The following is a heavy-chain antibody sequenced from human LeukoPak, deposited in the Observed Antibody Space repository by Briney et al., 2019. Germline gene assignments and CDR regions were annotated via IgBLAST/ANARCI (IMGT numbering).Heavy chain of an antibody. Sequence: GALVKVSCKASGGTFSNYAINWVRQAPGQGLEWMGGIIPIFGTANYAQKFQGRVTITADKSTSTVYMELSSLTFEDTAVYYCARGPPNWGMVGYWGQGTLVTVSS. J-gene: IGHJ4*02. CDR2: IIPIFGTA. V-gene: IGHV1-69*06. CDR1: GGTFSNYA. CDR3: ARGPPNWGMVGY. D-gene: IGHD7-27*01.